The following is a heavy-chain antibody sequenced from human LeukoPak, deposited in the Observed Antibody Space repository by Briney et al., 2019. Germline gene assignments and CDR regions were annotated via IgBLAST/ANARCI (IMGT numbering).Heavy chain of an antibody. Sequence: SETLSLTCAVYGGSFSGYYWSWIRQPPGKGLEWIGEINHSGSTNYNPSLKSRVTISVDTSKNQFSLKLSSVTAADTAVYYCARGQGDYSKDYYYYGMDVWGQGTTVTVSS. V-gene: IGHV4-34*01. CDR1: GGSFSGYY. CDR2: INHSGST. CDR3: ARGQGDYSKDYYYYGMDV. J-gene: IGHJ6*02. D-gene: IGHD4-4*01.